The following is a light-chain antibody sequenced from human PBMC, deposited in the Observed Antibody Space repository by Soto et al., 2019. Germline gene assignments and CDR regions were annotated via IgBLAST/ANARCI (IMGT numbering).Light chain of an antibody. CDR3: QQYGTSPQT. V-gene: IGKV3-20*01. CDR2: DIS. CDR1: QSISGTY. Sequence: IVLTQSPGTLSLSPGERATFSCRASQSISGTYLAWYQQRPGQAPRLLIYDISNRATGIPDRFSGSGSGADFTLTISRLEPEDFAVYYCQQYGTSPQTFGHGTRLEIK. J-gene: IGKJ5*01.